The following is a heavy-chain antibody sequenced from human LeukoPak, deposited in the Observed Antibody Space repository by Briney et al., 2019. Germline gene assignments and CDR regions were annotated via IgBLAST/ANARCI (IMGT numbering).Heavy chain of an antibody. V-gene: IGHV3-30*02. CDR1: GFTFSNYY. CDR3: AKTNLSWSGYYLGDYYYYYMDV. J-gene: IGHJ6*03. D-gene: IGHD3-3*01. CDR2: IRYDESNT. Sequence: GGSLRLSCAASGFTFSNYYMHWVRQAPGKGLEWVAFIRYDESNTFYADSVKGRFTISRDNSKNTVYLQMNSLRAEDTAVYYCAKTNLSWSGYYLGDYYYYYMDVWGKGTTVTVSS.